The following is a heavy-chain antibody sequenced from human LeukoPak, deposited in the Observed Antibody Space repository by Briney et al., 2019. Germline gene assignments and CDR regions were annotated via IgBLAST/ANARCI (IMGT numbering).Heavy chain of an antibody. CDR3: TTLTTVSVHGDY. Sequence: GGSLRLSCSASGFTFSSLGMHWVRQAPGKGLEHVSTIGSDGDSTYYADSVKDRFTISRDDSKNMLYLQMNSLKIEDTAVYYCTTLTTVSVHGDYWGQGALVTVSS. CDR2: IGSDGDST. V-gene: IGHV3-64*04. CDR1: GFTFSSLG. J-gene: IGHJ4*02. D-gene: IGHD5/OR15-5a*01.